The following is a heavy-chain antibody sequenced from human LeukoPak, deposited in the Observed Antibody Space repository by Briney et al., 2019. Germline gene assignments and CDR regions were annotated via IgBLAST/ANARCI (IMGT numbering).Heavy chain of an antibody. V-gene: IGHV3-7*01. CDR3: ASYSSSWVRGFDY. CDR1: GFTFSSYW. CDR2: IKQDGSEK. D-gene: IGHD6-13*01. Sequence: GGSLRLSCAASGFTFSSYWMSWVRQAPGKRLGWVANIKQDGSEKYYVDSVKGRFTISRDNAKNSLYLQMNSLRAEDTAVYYCASYSSSWVRGFDYWGQGTLVTVSS. J-gene: IGHJ4*02.